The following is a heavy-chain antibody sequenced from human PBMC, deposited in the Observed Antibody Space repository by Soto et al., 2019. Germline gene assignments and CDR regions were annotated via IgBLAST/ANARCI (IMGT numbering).Heavy chain of an antibody. CDR2: IYHSGST. Sequence: SETLSLTCAVSGYSISSGYYWGWIRQPPGKGLEWIGSIYHSGSTYYNPSLKSRVTISVDTSKNQFSLKLSSVTAADTAVYYCARADRKLRFLEWLLPTPFDYWGQGTLVTVSS. J-gene: IGHJ4*02. CDR1: GYSISSGYY. V-gene: IGHV4-38-2*01. CDR3: ARADRKLRFLEWLLPTPFDY. D-gene: IGHD3-3*01.